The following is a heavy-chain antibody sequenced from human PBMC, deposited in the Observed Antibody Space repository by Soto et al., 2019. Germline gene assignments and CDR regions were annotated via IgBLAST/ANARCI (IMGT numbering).Heavy chain of an antibody. CDR1: GGSFSGYY. D-gene: IGHD3-9*01. CDR3: ARSRRRLRYFDWPRDAFDI. Sequence: SETLSLTCAVYGGSFSGYYWSWIRQPPGKGLEWIGEINHSGSTNYNPSLKSRVTISVDTSKNQFSLKLSSVTAADTAVYYCARSRRRLRYFDWPRDAFDIWGQGTMVTVSS. CDR2: INHSGST. J-gene: IGHJ3*02. V-gene: IGHV4-34*01.